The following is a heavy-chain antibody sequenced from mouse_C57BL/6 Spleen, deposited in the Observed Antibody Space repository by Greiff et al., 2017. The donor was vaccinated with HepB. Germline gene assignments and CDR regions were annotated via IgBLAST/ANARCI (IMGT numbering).Heavy chain of an antibody. CDR2: ISSGGSYT. CDR3: ARRLDYFDY. Sequence: DVKLVESGGDLVKPGGSLKLSCAASGFTFSSYGMSWVRQTPDKRLEWVATISSGGSYTYYPDSVKGRFTISRDNAKNTLYLQMSSLKSEDTAMYYCARRLDYFDYWGQGTTLTVSS. V-gene: IGHV5-6*02. J-gene: IGHJ2*01. CDR1: GFTFSSYG.